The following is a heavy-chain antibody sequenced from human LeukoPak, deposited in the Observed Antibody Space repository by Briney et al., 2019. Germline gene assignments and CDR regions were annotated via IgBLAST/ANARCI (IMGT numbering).Heavy chain of an antibody. CDR3: ARDSSYYDFWSGSYFDY. J-gene: IGHJ4*02. CDR2: ISSSSRTI. Sequence: GGYLRRSCAASGFTFSSYSMNWVRQAPGKGLEWVSYISSSSRTIYHTDSVKGRFTISRDNAKNSLYLQMNSLRAEDRAVYYCARDSSYYDFWSGSYFDYWGEGTLVTVP. CDR1: GFTFSSYS. D-gene: IGHD3-3*01. V-gene: IGHV3-48*01.